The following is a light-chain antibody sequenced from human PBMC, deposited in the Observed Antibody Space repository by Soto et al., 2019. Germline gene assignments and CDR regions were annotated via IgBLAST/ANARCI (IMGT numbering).Light chain of an antibody. V-gene: IGKV1-5*01. CDR2: DAS. CDR1: QSISNW. Sequence: DIQMTQSPSTLSASVGDRVTITCRASQSISNWLAWYQQKPGKAPKLLIYDASNLEIRVPSRFSGSGSGTEFTLTINSLQPEDFATYYCQQAASFPITFGQGTRLEIK. CDR3: QQAASFPIT. J-gene: IGKJ5*01.